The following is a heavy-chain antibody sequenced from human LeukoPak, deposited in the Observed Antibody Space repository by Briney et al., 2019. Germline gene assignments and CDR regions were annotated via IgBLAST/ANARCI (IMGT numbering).Heavy chain of an antibody. CDR3: AREVGHDYNFSGYPTEYYYMDV. D-gene: IGHD5-24*01. V-gene: IGHV1-69*05. CDR2: IIPIFGTA. CDR1: GGTFSSYA. Sequence: SVKVSCKASGGTFSSYAISWVRQAPGQGLEWMGGIIPIFGTANYAQKFQGRVTITTDESTSTAYMELSSLRSEDTAVYYCAREVGHDYNFSGYPTEYYYMDVWGKGTTVTVSS. J-gene: IGHJ6*03.